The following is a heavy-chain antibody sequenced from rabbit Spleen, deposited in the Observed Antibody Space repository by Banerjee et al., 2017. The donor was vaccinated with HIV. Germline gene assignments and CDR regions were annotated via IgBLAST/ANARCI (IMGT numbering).Heavy chain of an antibody. D-gene: IGHD1-1*01. V-gene: IGHV1S40*01. CDR1: GVSFSISSY. CDR2: IDSGSSGFT. Sequence: QQLVESGGGLVKPGASLTLTCTASGVSFSISSYMCWVRQAPGKGLEWIACIDSGSSGFTYYATWAKGRFTCSKTSSTTVTLQMTRLTAADTATYFCARDTSSSFSSYGMDLWGQGTLVTVS. CDR3: ARDTSSSFSSYGMDL. J-gene: IGHJ6*01.